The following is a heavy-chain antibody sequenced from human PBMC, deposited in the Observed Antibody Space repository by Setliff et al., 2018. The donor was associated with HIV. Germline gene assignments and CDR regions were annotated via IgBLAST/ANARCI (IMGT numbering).Heavy chain of an antibody. CDR1: GFNMAAYW. CDR2: IYVGDSDV. D-gene: IGHD6-19*01. V-gene: IGHV5-51*01. CDR3: ARLRHNRPWLVVNSPLDS. Sequence: GESLKISCAGSGFNMAAYWIAWVRQMPGEGLEWMGIIYVGDSDVRYGPSFQGQVTISADNSISTAYLEWSSLKASDTALYYCARLRHNRPWLVVNSPLDSWGQGTLVTVS. J-gene: IGHJ4*02.